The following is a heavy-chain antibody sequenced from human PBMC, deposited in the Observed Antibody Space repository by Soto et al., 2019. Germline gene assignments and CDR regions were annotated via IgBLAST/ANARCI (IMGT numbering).Heavy chain of an antibody. Sequence: GGSLRLSCAASGFTFSSYSMNWVRQAPGKGLEWVSSISSSSSYIYYADSVKGRFTISRDNAKNSLYLQMNSLRAEDTAVYYCARDDGRPVAGTWDYWGQGTLVTVSS. V-gene: IGHV3-21*01. CDR2: ISSSSSYI. CDR1: GFTFSSYS. J-gene: IGHJ4*02. CDR3: ARDDGRPVAGTWDY. D-gene: IGHD6-19*01.